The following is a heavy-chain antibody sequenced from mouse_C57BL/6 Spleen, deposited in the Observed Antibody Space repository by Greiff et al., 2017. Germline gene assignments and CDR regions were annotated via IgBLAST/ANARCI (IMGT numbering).Heavy chain of an antibody. CDR2: INPSSGYT. CDR1: GYTFTSYW. CDR3: ARNYDYDGWYFDV. V-gene: IGHV1-7*01. D-gene: IGHD2-4*01. J-gene: IGHJ1*03. Sequence: VQLQQSGAELAKPGASVKLSCKASGYTFTSYWMHWVKQRPGQGLEWIGYINPSSGYTKSNQKFKDKATLTADKSSSTAYMQLSSLTYEDSAVYYCARNYDYDGWYFDVWGTGTTVTVSS.